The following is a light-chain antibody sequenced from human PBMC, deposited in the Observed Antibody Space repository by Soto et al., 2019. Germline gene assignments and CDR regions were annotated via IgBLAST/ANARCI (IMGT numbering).Light chain of an antibody. CDR2: DAA. V-gene: IGKV3-11*01. CDR3: QQRSSWPWT. J-gene: IGKJ1*01. CDR1: QSVSSY. Sequence: EIVLTQSPATLSLSPGERATLSCRACQSVSSYLAWYQQKPGQAPRLLIYDAANRGTGIPARIGGSGSGTDFTLTISSLEPEDFAVYYCQQRSSWPWTFGQGTKVEIK.